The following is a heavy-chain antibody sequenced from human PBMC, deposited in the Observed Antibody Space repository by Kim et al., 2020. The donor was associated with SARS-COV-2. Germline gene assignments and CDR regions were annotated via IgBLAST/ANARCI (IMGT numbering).Heavy chain of an antibody. CDR1: GGTFSSYT. CDR3: ARGYTGSPYYFDY. J-gene: IGHJ4*02. D-gene: IGHD5-18*01. Sequence: SVKVSCKASGGTFSSYTISWVRQAPGQGLEWMGRIIPILGIANYAQKFQGRVTITADKSTSTAYMELSSLRSEDTAVYYCARGYTGSPYYFDYWGQGTLVTVSS. V-gene: IGHV1-69*02. CDR2: IIPILGIA.